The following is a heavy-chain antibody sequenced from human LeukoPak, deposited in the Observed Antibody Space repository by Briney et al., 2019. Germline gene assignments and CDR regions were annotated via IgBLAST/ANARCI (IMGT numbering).Heavy chain of an antibody. CDR1: GYTFTGYY. CDR2: INPNSGGT. Sequence: ASVKVSCKASGYTFTGYYMHWVRQAPGQGLEWMGWINPNSGGTNYAQKFQGRVTMTRDTSISTAYIELSRLRSDDTAVYYCARAPFYYYYDSSDSGLFDPWGQGTLVTVSS. J-gene: IGHJ5*02. CDR3: ARAPFYYYYDSSDSGLFDP. V-gene: IGHV1-2*02. D-gene: IGHD3-22*01.